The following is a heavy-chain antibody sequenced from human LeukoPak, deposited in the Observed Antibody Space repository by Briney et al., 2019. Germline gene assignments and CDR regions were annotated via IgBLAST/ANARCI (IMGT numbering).Heavy chain of an antibody. J-gene: IGHJ4*02. Sequence: PGGSLRLSCAASGFTFSSYSMNWVRQAPGKGLEWVSYISSSSSTIYYADSVKGRFTIFRDNAKNSLYLQMNSLRAEDTAVYYCARDTRVVARHFDYWGQGTLVTVSS. D-gene: IGHD5-12*01. CDR2: ISSSSSTI. V-gene: IGHV3-48*04. CDR3: ARDTRVVARHFDY. CDR1: GFTFSSYS.